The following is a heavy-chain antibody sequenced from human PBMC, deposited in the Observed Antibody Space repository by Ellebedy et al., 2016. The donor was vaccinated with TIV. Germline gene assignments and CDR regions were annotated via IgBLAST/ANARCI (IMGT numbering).Heavy chain of an antibody. CDR3: ARDTRFIDQQHNWFDP. CDR1: GFTFSDYY. D-gene: IGHD6-13*01. V-gene: IGHV3-11*01. J-gene: IGHJ5*02. Sequence: GESLKISCAASGFTFSDYYMNWIRQAPGKGLEWVSYISSGGSTIYYADSVKGRFTISRDNAKNSLYLQMNSLRAEDTAVYCCARDTRFIDQQHNWFDPWGQGTLVTVSS. CDR2: ISSGGSTI.